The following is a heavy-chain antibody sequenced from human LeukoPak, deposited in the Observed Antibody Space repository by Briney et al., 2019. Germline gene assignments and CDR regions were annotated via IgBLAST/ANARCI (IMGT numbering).Heavy chain of an antibody. J-gene: IGHJ4*02. CDR3: ASGESISSTIFDY. CDR2: ITQDGSEK. Sequence: GGSLRLSCAASGFTFSSYWMSCVRRAPGKGLEWVANITQDGSEKYYVDSVKGRFTISRDNAKNSLYLQMNSLRAEDTAVYYCASGESISSTIFDYWGQGTLVTVSS. V-gene: IGHV3-7*01. CDR1: GFTFSSYW. D-gene: IGHD2-21*01.